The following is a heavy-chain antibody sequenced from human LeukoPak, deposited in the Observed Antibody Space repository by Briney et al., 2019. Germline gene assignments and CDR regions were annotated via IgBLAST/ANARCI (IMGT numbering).Heavy chain of an antibody. V-gene: IGHV1-46*01. CDR3: ARDLLYSSGWYATSDY. CDR2: INPSGGST. D-gene: IGHD6-19*01. CDR1: GYTFTSYY. J-gene: IGHJ4*02. Sequence: ASVKVSCKASGYTFTSYYMHWVRQAPGQGLEWMGIINPSGGSTSYAQKFQGRVTMTRDTSTSAVYMELSSLRSEDTAVYYCARDLLYSSGWYATSDYWGQGTLVTVSS.